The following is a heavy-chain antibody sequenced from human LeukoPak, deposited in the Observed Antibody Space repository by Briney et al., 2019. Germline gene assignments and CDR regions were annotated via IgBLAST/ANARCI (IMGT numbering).Heavy chain of an antibody. V-gene: IGHV1-69*01. J-gene: IGHJ4*02. Sequence: SVKVSCKASRGTLRRYAISCVPQAPGQGGEWMGGIIPIFGTANYAQKFQGRVTITADESTSTAHMELSSLRSEDTAVYYCARGAQYSYGWSYWGQGTLVTVSS. CDR2: IIPIFGTA. CDR1: RGTLRRYA. CDR3: ARGAQYSYGWSY. D-gene: IGHD5-18*01.